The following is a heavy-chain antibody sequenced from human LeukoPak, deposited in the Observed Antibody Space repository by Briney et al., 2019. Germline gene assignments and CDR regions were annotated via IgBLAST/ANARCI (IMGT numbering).Heavy chain of an antibody. CDR3: ASRNWNEPEGPDAFDI. D-gene: IGHD1-1*01. CDR1: GYSFTSYW. J-gene: IGHJ3*02. CDR2: IYPGASDT. Sequence: GESLKISCKGSGYSFTSYWIGWVRQMPGKGLGWMGIIYPGASDTRYSPSFQGQVTISADKSISTAYLQWSSLKASDTAMYYCASRNWNEPEGPDAFDIWGQGTMVTVSS. V-gene: IGHV5-51*01.